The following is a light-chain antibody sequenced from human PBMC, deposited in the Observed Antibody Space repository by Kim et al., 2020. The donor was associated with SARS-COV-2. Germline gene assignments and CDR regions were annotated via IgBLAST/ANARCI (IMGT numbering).Light chain of an antibody. CDR3: QQLNSFPPV. CDR2: DAT. CDR1: QGISSY. Sequence: ASVGDRVTITCRASQGISSYLAWYQQIPGKAPNLLIYDATTLQSGVPSRFSGGGSGTDFTLTISSLKPEDFATYYCQQLNSFPPVFGPGTKVDIK. J-gene: IGKJ3*01. V-gene: IGKV1-9*01.